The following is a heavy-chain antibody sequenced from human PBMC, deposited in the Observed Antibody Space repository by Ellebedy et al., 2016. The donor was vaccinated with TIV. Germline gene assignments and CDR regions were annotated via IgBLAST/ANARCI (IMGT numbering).Heavy chain of an antibody. CDR3: AKGRGGGSDSSAPRYYFDY. D-gene: IGHD3-22*01. CDR1: AFTSSSYA. Sequence: PGGSLRLSCAASAFTSSSYAMSRVRHAPGKGLEWVSTISNTGSRTYYADSVAGRFIISRDNSKKTLYLQMNSLRAEDKAVYYCAKGRGGGSDSSAPRYYFDYWGLGTLVTVSS. J-gene: IGHJ4*02. V-gene: IGHV3-23*01. CDR2: ISNTGSRT.